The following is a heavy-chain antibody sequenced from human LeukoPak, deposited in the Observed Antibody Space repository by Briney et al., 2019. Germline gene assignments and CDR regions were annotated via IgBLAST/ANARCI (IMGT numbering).Heavy chain of an antibody. D-gene: IGHD6-13*01. CDR2: INPGDSDT. CDR1: GYSFTSSW. V-gene: IGHV5-51*01. CDR3: ARLDLAAAGIDY. Sequence: GESLKISCQASGYSFTSSWIGWARQMPGKGLEWMAIINPGDSDTRYSPSFQGQVTISADKSISTVYLQWGSLKASDTAMYYCARLDLAAAGIDYWGQGTLVTVST. J-gene: IGHJ4*02.